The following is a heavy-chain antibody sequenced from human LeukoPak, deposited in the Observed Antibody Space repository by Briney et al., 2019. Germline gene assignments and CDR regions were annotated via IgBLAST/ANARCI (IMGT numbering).Heavy chain of an antibody. CDR1: EFTASSNY. D-gene: IGHD1-7*01. CDR2: ISGSGGST. V-gene: IGHV3-23*01. J-gene: IGHJ4*02. Sequence: GSLRLSCAPSEFTASSNYMSWVRQAPGKGLEWVSAISGSGGSTYYADSVKGRFTISRDNSKNTLYLQMNSLRAEDTAVYYCARDADWKYELWGQGTLVTVSS. CDR3: ARDADWKYEL.